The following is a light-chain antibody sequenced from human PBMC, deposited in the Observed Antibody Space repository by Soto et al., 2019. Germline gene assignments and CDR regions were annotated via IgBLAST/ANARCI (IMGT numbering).Light chain of an antibody. V-gene: IGKV1-39*01. CDR1: QSISNY. J-gene: IGKJ4*01. CDR3: QQSYTLSLLT. CDR2: AAS. Sequence: DIHMTQSPSSLSASVGDRVIITCRTSQSISNYLNWYQHKPGKAPKVLISAASNLQSGVPSRFSGSGSVTSFTLTISSLQPEDFATYFRQQSYTLSLLTFGGGTKV.